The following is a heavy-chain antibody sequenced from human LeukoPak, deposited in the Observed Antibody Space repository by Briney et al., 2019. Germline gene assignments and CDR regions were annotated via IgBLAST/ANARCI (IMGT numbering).Heavy chain of an antibody. J-gene: IGHJ4*02. CDR3: AKDQRPDSGYDIDY. D-gene: IGHD5-12*01. V-gene: IGHV3-23*01. CDR1: GFTFSTYS. CDR2: IFPNGGTT. Sequence: GGSLRLSCAASGFTFSTYSMNWVRQAPRKGLEWVSVIFPNGGTTYYADSVKGRFTISRDNSKNTLYLQMDSLRAGDTAVYYCAKDQRPDSGYDIDYWGQGTLVTVSS.